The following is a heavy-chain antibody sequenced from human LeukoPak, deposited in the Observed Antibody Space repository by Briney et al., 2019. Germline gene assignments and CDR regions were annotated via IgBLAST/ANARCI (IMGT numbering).Heavy chain of an antibody. D-gene: IGHD6-19*01. Sequence: ASVKVSCKASGYTFTGYYIHWVRQAPGQGLEYMGWINPNSGGTNYAQKFQGRVTMTRDTSIITAYMELSRLRSDDTAVYYCARDLYQWLPSTRPRDYYYYMDVWGEGTTVTVSS. CDR1: GYTFTGYY. CDR3: ARDLYQWLPSTRPRDYYYYMDV. J-gene: IGHJ6*03. V-gene: IGHV1-2*02. CDR2: INPNSGGT.